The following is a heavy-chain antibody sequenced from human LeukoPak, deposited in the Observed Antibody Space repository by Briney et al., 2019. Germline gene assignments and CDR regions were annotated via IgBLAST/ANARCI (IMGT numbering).Heavy chain of an antibody. V-gene: IGHV3-21*01. CDR1: GFTVSSNY. CDR2: ISSTSSYM. D-gene: IGHD2-21*02. Sequence: GGSLRLSCAASGFTVSSNYMSWVRQAPGKGLEWVSSISSTSSYMYYADSVKGRFTISRDNAKNSLYLQMNSLRAEDTAVYYCARDLLYVTGPGYWGQGTLVTVSS. CDR3: ARDLLYVTGPGY. J-gene: IGHJ4*02.